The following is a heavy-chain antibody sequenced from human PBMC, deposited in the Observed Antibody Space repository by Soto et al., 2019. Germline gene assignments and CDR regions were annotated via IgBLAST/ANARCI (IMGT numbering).Heavy chain of an antibody. J-gene: IGHJ4*02. Sequence: QVHLVQSGAEVKKPGSSVKVSCKASGGGFSNYIFAWVRQAPGQGLEWMGGTIPMFATAQYAQKLQGRVTITADESTSTVYMDLTSLTSADTAVYYCARGLFGQQWLVGFDTWGQGTLVTVSS. D-gene: IGHD6-19*01. V-gene: IGHV1-69*01. CDR3: ARGLFGQQWLVGFDT. CDR1: GGGFSNYI. CDR2: TIPMFATA.